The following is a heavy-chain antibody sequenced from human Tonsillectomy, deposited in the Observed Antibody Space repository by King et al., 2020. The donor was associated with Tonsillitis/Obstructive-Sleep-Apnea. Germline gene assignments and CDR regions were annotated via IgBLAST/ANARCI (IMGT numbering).Heavy chain of an antibody. Sequence: QLVQSGGGLIQPGGSLRLSCAASGFTVMSNYMSWVRQAPGKGLEWVSVIYSGGTTYHADSVKGRFTISRYNAMNTLYLQMNSLRAEDTAVYYCARSIIGRLRYFYMDVWGKGTTVTVSS. CDR1: GFTVMSNY. CDR3: ARSIIGRLRYFYMDV. D-gene: IGHD1-20*01. J-gene: IGHJ6*03. CDR2: IYSGGTT. V-gene: IGHV3-53*01.